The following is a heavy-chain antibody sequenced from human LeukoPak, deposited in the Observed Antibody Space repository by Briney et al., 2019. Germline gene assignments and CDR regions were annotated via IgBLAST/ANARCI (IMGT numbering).Heavy chain of an antibody. CDR1: GYSFTSHW. J-gene: IGHJ4*02. V-gene: IGHV5-10-1*01. CDR2: IDPSDSYT. CDR3: VVLGYCSSTSCYHYFDY. D-gene: IGHD2-2*01. Sequence: GESLKISCKGSGYSFTSHWISRVRQMPGKSLEWMGRIDPSDSYTDYSPSFQGHVTISADKSISTASLQWSSLKASDTAMYYCVVLGYCSSTSCYHYFDYCGQGTLVTVSS.